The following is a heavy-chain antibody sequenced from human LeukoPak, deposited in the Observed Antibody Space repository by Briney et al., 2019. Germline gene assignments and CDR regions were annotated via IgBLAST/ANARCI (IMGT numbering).Heavy chain of an antibody. CDR2: LGRDGGSI. CDR3: ARDDAFDL. J-gene: IGHJ3*01. Sequence: GRSLRLSCEASGFTFHDHAMHWVRQAPGKGLEWVSGLGRDGGSIGYADSVKGRFTISRDNAKKSLYLQMNSLGVEDTALYYCARDDAFDLWGQGTMVTVSS. V-gene: IGHV3-9*01. CDR1: GFTFHDHA.